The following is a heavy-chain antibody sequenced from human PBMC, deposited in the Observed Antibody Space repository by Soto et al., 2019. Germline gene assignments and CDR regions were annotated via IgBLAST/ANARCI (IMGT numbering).Heavy chain of an antibody. CDR3: ARRTVNIRTFYSGLKTHCFDY. Sequence: SETLSLTCAVSGDSMIISDYYWGWIRQPPGKGLEWIGSIYYSGSTYYNPSLQSRVAISVDTSKNQFSLKLKSVTAADTAIYYCARRTVNIRTFYSGLKTHCFDYWGQGAPVTAPQ. J-gene: IGHJ4*02. D-gene: IGHD6-19*01. V-gene: IGHV4-39*01. CDR1: GDSMIISDYY. CDR2: IYYSGST.